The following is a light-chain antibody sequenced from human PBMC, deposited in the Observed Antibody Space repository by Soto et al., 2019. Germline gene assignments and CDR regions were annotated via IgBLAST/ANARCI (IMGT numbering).Light chain of an antibody. Sequence: QSALTQPASVSGSPGQSITISCTGTSSDVGGYNYVSWYQQHPGKAPKLIIYEVTHRPSGVSGRFYGSRSGNTDSLTISGLQAEDEADYYCKSRTTRNTLVFGGGTKLTVL. J-gene: IGLJ3*02. CDR2: EVT. CDR1: SSDVGGYNY. V-gene: IGLV2-14*01. CDR3: KSRTTRNTLV.